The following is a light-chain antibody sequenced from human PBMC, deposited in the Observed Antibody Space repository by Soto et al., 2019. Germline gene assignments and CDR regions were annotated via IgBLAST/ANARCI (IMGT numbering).Light chain of an antibody. V-gene: IGLV2-8*01. CDR2: EVN. CDR1: SSGVGGYNY. CDR3: SSYAGSSNV. J-gene: IGLJ1*01. Sequence: QSVLTQPPSASGSPGQSVAISCTGTSSGVGGYNYVSWYQQHPGKAPKLMIYEVNKRPSGVPDRFSGSKSGNTASLTVSGLQAEDEADYYCSSYAGSSNVFGTGTKVT.